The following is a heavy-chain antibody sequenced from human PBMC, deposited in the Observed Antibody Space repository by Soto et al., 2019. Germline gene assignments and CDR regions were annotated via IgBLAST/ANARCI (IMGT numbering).Heavy chain of an antibody. CDR1: GFTFSSYG. V-gene: IGHV3-33*01. Sequence: QVQLVESGGGVVQPGRSLRLSCAASGFTFSSYGMHWVRQAPGKGLEWVAVIWYDGSNKYYADSVKGRFTISRDNSKNTLYLQMNSLRAEDTAVYYCARDRSVVTCYVGDAFDIWGQGTMVTVSS. CDR3: ARDRSVVTCYVGDAFDI. J-gene: IGHJ3*02. D-gene: IGHD2-15*01. CDR2: IWYDGSNK.